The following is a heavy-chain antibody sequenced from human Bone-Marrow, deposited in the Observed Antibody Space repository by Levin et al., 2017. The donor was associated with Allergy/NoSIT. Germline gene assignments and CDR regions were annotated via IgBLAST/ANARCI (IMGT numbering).Heavy chain of an antibody. D-gene: IGHD4/OR15-4a*01. V-gene: IGHV3-23*01. CDR2: IRGSGVNT. Sequence: LSLTCEASGFSFSSFGMSWVRQAPGKGLEWVSGIRGSGVNTYYAESVKGRFTISRDNSKNILYLQMNSLRVEDTAVYYCAKDRMVIKPYYFDHWGQGSLVTVSS. CDR1: GFSFSSFG. J-gene: IGHJ4*02. CDR3: AKDRMVIKPYYFDH.